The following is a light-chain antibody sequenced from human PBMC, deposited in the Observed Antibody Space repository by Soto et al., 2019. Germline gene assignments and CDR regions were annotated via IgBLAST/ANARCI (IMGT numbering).Light chain of an antibody. J-gene: IGLJ1*01. V-gene: IGLV1-47*02. CDR1: SSNIGSSY. Sequence: QSVLTQPPSTSGTPGQRVTISCSGSSSNIGSSYVFWFQHLPGTAPKLLMYNNNQRPSGVPDRVSASKSGNTASLTVSGLQAEDEADYYCSSYAGSSNVFGTGTKVTVL. CDR3: SSYAGSSNV. CDR2: NNN.